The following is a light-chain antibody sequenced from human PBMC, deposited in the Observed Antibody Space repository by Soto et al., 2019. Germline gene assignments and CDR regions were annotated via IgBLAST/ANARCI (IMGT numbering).Light chain of an antibody. CDR3: QQYGRSPWT. Sequence: IVLTQSPGTLSLSPGERATLSCRASQSVSSNFLAWYQQKPGQAPRLLTYGASSRATGVPDRFSGSGSGTDFTLTISRLEPEDFAVYYCQQYGRSPWTFGQGTKVEIK. CDR1: QSVSSNF. CDR2: GAS. J-gene: IGKJ1*01. V-gene: IGKV3-20*01.